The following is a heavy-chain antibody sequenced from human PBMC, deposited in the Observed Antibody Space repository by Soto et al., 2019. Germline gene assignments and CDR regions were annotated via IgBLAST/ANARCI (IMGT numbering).Heavy chain of an antibody. CDR2: IYYSGST. D-gene: IGHD2-21*01. Sequence: QVQLQESGPGLVKPSETLSLTCTFSGVSISSYYWNWIRQPPGKGLARMGYIYYSGSTNYNPALKSRFTIAVDTSKKQFSLKLSSVTAADTAVYYYAVGDGYHFDYWGQGTLVTVSS. CDR3: AVGDGYHFDY. J-gene: IGHJ4*02. CDR1: GVSISSYY. V-gene: IGHV4-59*01.